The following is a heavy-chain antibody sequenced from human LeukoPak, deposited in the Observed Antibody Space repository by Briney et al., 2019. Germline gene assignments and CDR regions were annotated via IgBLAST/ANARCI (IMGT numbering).Heavy chain of an antibody. Sequence: SETLSLTCTVSSASISNYYWGWIRQSPGKGLEWIGYIQNTGDTTYNPSLKSRVSISKDMSNNQFSLQLRSVTAADTAVYYCVKHGSGWYFDYWGQGTLVTVSS. CDR1: SASISNYY. V-gene: IGHV4-59*01. CDR2: IQNTGDT. J-gene: IGHJ4*02. CDR3: VKHGSGWYFDY. D-gene: IGHD6-19*01.